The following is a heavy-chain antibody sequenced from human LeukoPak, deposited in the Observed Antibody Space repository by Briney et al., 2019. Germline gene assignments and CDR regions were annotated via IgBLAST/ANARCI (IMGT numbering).Heavy chain of an antibody. J-gene: IGHJ3*02. Sequence: QSGGSLRLSCAASGFTFNNYDMHWVRQTTGEGLEWVSSIHTAGDTHYSGSAKGRFIISRENVKNSLYLQMNSLRAEDTAVYYCARGSCGYGDCYRALNIWGQGTIVTVSS. CDR3: ARGSCGYGDCYRALNI. V-gene: IGHV3-13*01. CDR1: GFTFNNYD. D-gene: IGHD2-21*02. CDR2: IHTAGDT.